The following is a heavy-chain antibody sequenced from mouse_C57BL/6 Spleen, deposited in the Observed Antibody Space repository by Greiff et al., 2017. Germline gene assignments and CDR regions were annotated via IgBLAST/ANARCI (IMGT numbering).Heavy chain of an antibody. D-gene: IGHD1-1*01. Sequence: VQLQQSGAELVKPGASVKLSCTASGFNIKDYYMPWVKQRTEQGLEWIGRIDPEDGETKYAPKFQGKATITADKSSNTAYLQLSSLTSADTAVYYCARWFITTVVAWYFGGWGTATTVTASS. V-gene: IGHV14-2*01. CDR3: ARWFITTVVAWYFGG. CDR1: GFNIKDYY. CDR2: IDPEDGET. J-gene: IGHJ1*03.